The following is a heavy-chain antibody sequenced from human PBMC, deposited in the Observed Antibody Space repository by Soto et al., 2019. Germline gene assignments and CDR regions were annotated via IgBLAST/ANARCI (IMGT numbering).Heavy chain of an antibody. J-gene: IGHJ1*01. D-gene: IGHD4-17*01. V-gene: IGHV1-18*01. CDR3: ARCSPDPGDAGLSLRY. CDR2: INAYSGHT. CDR1: GYTFTGYA. Sequence: QVQLVQSGAEVKRPGASVKVSCKASGYTFTGYAFSWVRQAPGQGLEWMGWINAYSGHTIDSQRLQGSVTMTTGPSTTTTYMGVRSLGSDDTAVYYCARCSPDPGDAGLSLRYWGQGTLVTVSS.